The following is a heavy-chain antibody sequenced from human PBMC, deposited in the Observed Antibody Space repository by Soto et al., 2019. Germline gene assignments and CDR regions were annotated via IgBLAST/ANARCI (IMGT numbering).Heavy chain of an antibody. CDR2: ISGFNGQT. D-gene: IGHD3-10*01. CDR1: GNTFASHG. CDR3: ARVDPRGVAVVRDY. Sequence: GPGVKKPGASVKVSCKASGNTFASHGFSWVRQAPGQGLEWMGWISGFNGQTNYALKFQGRVTLTTDTSTSTAYMELRSLRSDDTAVYFCARVDPRGVAVVRDYWGQGTLVTVSS. V-gene: IGHV1-18*01. J-gene: IGHJ4*02.